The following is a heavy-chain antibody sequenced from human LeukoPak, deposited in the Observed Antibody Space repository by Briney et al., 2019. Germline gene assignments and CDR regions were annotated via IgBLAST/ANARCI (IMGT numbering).Heavy chain of an antibody. Sequence: GGSLRLSCAASGFTVSSNYMSWVRQAPGKGLEWVSVIYSGGSTYYADSVKGRFTISRDNSKNTLYLQMNSLRAEDTAVYYCARATRWDAVAGALVYWGQGTLVTVSS. CDR2: IYSGGST. CDR1: GFTVSSNY. D-gene: IGHD6-19*01. CDR3: ARATRWDAVAGALVY. J-gene: IGHJ4*02. V-gene: IGHV3-53*05.